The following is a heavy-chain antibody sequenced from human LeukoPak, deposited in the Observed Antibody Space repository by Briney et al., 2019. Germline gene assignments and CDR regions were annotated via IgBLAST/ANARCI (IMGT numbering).Heavy chain of an antibody. D-gene: IGHD2-21*02. CDR2: IYSGGST. Sequence: PGGSLRLSCAASGFTVSSNYMSWVRQAPGKGLEWVSVIYSGGSTYYADSVKGRFTISRHNSKNTLYLQMNSLRAEDTAVYYCARGPCGGDCNYYYYYGMDVWGQGTTVTVSS. V-gene: IGHV3-53*04. CDR1: GFTVSSNY. CDR3: ARGPCGGDCNYYYYYGMDV. J-gene: IGHJ6*02.